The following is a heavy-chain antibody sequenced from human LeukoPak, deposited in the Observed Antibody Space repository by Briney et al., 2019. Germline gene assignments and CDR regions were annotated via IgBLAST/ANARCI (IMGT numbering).Heavy chain of an antibody. Sequence: ASVKVSCKASGYTFTGYYMHWVRQAPGQGLEWMGWINPNSGGTNYAQKFQGRITMTRDTSISTAYMELSRLRSDDTAVYYCASLCSSTSCYSYAFDIWGQGTMVTVSS. CDR3: ASLCSSTSCYSYAFDI. CDR1: GYTFTGYY. V-gene: IGHV1-2*02. J-gene: IGHJ3*02. CDR2: INPNSGGT. D-gene: IGHD2-2*01.